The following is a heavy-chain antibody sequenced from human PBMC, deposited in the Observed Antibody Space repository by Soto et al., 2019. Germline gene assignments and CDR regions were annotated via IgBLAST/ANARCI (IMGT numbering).Heavy chain of an antibody. CDR1: GFTFSSYG. J-gene: IGHJ4*02. CDR3: ARGLNYGSGTIDY. Sequence: QVQLVESGGGVVQPGRSLRLSCAASGFTFSSYGMHWVRQAPGKGLEWVAVIWYDGSNKYYADSVKGRFTISRDNSKNTLYLQMNSLRVEDTAVYYCARGLNYGSGTIDYWGQGTLVTVSS. CDR2: IWYDGSNK. D-gene: IGHD3-10*01. V-gene: IGHV3-33*01.